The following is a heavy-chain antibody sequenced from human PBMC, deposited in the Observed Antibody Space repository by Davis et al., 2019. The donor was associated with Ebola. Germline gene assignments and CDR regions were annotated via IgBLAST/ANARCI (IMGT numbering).Heavy chain of an antibody. CDR2: INPNDGRT. Sequence: ASVKVSCKASGYTFTNYYMHWVRQAPGQGLEWMGMINPNDGRTIYAQKFQGRVTVTRDTPTTTVYMDLSSLRSADTALYYCTTPGGQDSGYDVFDIWGQGTMVTVSS. CDR1: GYTFTNYY. V-gene: IGHV1-46*03. J-gene: IGHJ3*02. CDR3: TTPGGQDSGYDVFDI. D-gene: IGHD5-12*01.